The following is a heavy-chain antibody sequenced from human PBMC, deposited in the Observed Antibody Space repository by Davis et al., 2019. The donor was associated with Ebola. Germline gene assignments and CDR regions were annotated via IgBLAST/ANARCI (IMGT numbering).Heavy chain of an antibody. V-gene: IGHV3-9*01. D-gene: IGHD3-10*01. J-gene: IGHJ6*02. Sequence: SLKISCAASGFTFDDYAMHWVRQAPGKGLEWVSGISWNSGSIGYADSVKGRFTISRDNSKNTLYLQMNSLRAEDTAVYYCASWGFGDYYYYGMDVWGQGTTVTVSS. CDR2: ISWNSGSI. CDR3: ASWGFGDYYYYGMDV. CDR1: GFTFDDYA.